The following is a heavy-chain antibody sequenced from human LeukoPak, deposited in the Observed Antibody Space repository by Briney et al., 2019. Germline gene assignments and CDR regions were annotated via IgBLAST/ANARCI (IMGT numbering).Heavy chain of an antibody. V-gene: IGHV4-38-2*01. D-gene: IGHD4-11*01. J-gene: IGHJ4*02. CDR3: ARLGKDDYSNYVGY. CDR1: GYSISSGYY. Sequence: SETLSLTCAVSGYSISSGYYWGWIRPPPGKGLEWIGSIYHSGSTYYNPSLKSRVTISVDTSKNQFSLKLSSVTAADTAVYYCARLGKDDYSNYVGYWGQGTLVTVYS. CDR2: IYHSGST.